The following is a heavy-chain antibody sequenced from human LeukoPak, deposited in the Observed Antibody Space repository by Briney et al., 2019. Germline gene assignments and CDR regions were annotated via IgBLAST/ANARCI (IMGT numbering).Heavy chain of an antibody. CDR1: GFTFSTYA. V-gene: IGHV3-30*04. CDR3: AKRGYSYALDYFDY. D-gene: IGHD5-18*01. CDR2: ISYDGRQN. J-gene: IGHJ4*02. Sequence: GGSLRLSCAASGFTFSTYAMNWVRQAPGKGLEWVAVISYDGRQNYYADSVKGRFTISRDNSKNTLYLQMNGLRAEDTAVYYCAKRGYSYALDYFDYWGQGTLVTVSS.